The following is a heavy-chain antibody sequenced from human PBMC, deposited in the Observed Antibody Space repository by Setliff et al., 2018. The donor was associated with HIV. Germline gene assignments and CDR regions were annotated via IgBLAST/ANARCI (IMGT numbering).Heavy chain of an antibody. D-gene: IGHD3-16*01. Sequence: ETLSLTCTVSGGSIGSTDYYWGWIRQPPGKGLEWIGTIDYSGNTYYNPSLKSRVTISVDTSKNQSSLKLSSVTAADTAVYYCASGGVDFVWGSYSPVPIWGQGTMVTVS. CDR1: GGSIGSTDYY. V-gene: IGHV4-39*07. J-gene: IGHJ3*02. CDR3: ASGGVDFVWGSYSPVPI. CDR2: IDYSGNT.